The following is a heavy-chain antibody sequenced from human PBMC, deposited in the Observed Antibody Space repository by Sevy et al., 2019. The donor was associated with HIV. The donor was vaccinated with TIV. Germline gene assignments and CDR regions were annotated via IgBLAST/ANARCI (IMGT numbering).Heavy chain of an antibody. CDR1: GFTFSSYW. D-gene: IGHD6-19*01. J-gene: IGHJ3*02. CDR3: AREAGAEGQWLATGGADAFDI. V-gene: IGHV3-7*01. Sequence: GGSLRLSCAASGFTFSSYWMSWVRQAPGKGLEWVANIKQDGSEKYYVDSVKGRFTIARDNAKNSLYRQMNSLRAEDTAVHDCAREAGAEGQWLATGGADAFDIWGQGTMVTVSS. CDR2: IKQDGSEK.